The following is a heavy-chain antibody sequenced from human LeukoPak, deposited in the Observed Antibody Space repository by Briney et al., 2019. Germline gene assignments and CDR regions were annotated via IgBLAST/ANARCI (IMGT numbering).Heavy chain of an antibody. D-gene: IGHD6-6*01. CDR3: AREQTRYSSSSGVRGDFDY. V-gene: IGHV3-30*02. J-gene: IGHJ4*02. Sequence: PGGSLRLSCEASGFTFGNYGMHWVRQAPGKGLEWVSFIWYDGSKKYYADSVKGRFTISRDNSKNTLYLQMNSLRSEDTAVYYCAREQTRYSSSSGVRGDFDYWGQGTLVTVSS. CDR2: IWYDGSKK. CDR1: GFTFGNYG.